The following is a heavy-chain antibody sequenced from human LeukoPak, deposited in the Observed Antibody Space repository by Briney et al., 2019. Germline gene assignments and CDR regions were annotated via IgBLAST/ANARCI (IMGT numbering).Heavy chain of an antibody. J-gene: IGHJ6*02. D-gene: IGHD6-6*01. V-gene: IGHV1-2*04. CDR3: ARLRSSASRAFDV. Sequence: ASVKVSCKASGYTFTGYYMHWVRQAPGQGLEWMGRINPNSGGTNYAQKFQGWVTMTRDTSISTAYMELSRLRSDDTAVYYRARLRSSASRAFDVWGQGTTVTVSS. CDR2: INPNSGGT. CDR1: GYTFTGYY.